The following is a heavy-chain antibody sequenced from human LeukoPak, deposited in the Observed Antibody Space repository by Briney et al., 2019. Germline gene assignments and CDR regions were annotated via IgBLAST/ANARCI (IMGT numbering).Heavy chain of an antibody. D-gene: IGHD2-8*01. J-gene: IGHJ4*02. V-gene: IGHV4-34*01. CDR1: GGSISSYY. Sequence: ASETLSLTCTVSGGSISSYYWNWIRQPPGKGLEWVGEMNPSGRTTYNPSLKSRVSMSLDTSKNQFSLKLSSVTAADTAVYYCARGLKPYCTNGVCYTGDFWGQGTLATVSP. CDR2: MNPSGRT. CDR3: ARGLKPYCTNGVCYTGDF.